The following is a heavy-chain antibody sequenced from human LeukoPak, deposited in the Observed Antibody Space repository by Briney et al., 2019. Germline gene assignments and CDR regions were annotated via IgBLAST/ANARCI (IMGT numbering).Heavy chain of an antibody. CDR1: GYTHSKAC. V-gene: IGHV3-15*01. CDR2: IKSKPDGGTT. J-gene: IGHJ4*02. CDR3: TTVRPYGDYPLH. D-gene: IGHD4-17*01. Sequence: GGSLRLSCAASGYTHSKACMRGVRRSRGRGGEWVSRIKSKPDGGTTDYAAPVKGRFTISRDDSKNTLYLQMNSLKTEDTAVYYCTTVRPYGDYPLHWGQGTLVTVSS.